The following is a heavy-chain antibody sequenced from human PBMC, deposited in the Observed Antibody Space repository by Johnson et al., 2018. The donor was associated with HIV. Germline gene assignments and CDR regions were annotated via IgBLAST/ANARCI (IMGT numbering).Heavy chain of an antibody. D-gene: IGHD7-27*01. CDR3: ARIRPANWGVNDAFDS. J-gene: IGHJ3*02. Sequence: VLLVESGGGLVQPGGSLRLSCAASGFTFSSYWMSWVRQSPGKGLEWVANIKQDGSEKYYVDSVKGRFTISRDNAKNSLYLQMNSLRAEDTAVYYCARIRPANWGVNDAFDSWGKGTMVTGSS. CDR1: GFTFSSYW. V-gene: IGHV3-7*01. CDR2: IKQDGSEK.